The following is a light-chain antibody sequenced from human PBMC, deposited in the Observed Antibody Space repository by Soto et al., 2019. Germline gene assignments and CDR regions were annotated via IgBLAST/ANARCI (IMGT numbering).Light chain of an antibody. CDR2: AAS. CDR3: QQSYNSPLIT. CDR1: QTINSY. Sequence: DLQMTQSPSSLSASVGDRVTITCRASQTINSYLNWYQQKPGKAPKLLIYAASSLQSGVPSRFSGSGSGTDFTLTISSLQPEDFATYYCQQSYNSPLITFGGGTKVDIK. J-gene: IGKJ4*01. V-gene: IGKV1-39*01.